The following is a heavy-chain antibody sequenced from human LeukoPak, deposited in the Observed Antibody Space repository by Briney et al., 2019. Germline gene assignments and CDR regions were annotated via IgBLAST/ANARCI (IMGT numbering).Heavy chain of an antibody. J-gene: IGHJ4*02. D-gene: IGHD3-22*01. V-gene: IGHV1-46*01. CDR2: INPSDGTT. Sequence: GASVKVSCKASGYTGTSYYMHLVRQASGQGLEWMGIINPSDGTTTCAQRFQGRITMTRDTSTSTVYMELSSLRSEDTAVYYCAKCRVSSSAPADYWGQGTLVTVSS. CDR3: AKCRVSSSAPADY. CDR1: GYTGTSYY.